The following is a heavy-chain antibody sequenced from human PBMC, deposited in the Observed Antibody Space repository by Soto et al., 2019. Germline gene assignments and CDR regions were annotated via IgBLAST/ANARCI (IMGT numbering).Heavy chain of an antibody. CDR3: AREYYDILTGPYGMDV. D-gene: IGHD3-9*01. CDR1: GGSISSGGYY. J-gene: IGHJ6*02. CDR2: IYYSGST. Sequence: SETLSLTCTVSGGSISSGGYYWSWIRQHPGKGLEWIGYIYYSGSTYCNPSLKSRVTISVDTSKNQFSLKLSSVTAADTAVYYCAREYYDILTGPYGMDVWAKGPRSPSP. V-gene: IGHV4-31*03.